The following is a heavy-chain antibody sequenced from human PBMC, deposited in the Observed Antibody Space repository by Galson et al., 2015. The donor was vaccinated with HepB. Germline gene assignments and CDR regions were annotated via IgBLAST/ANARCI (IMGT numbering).Heavy chain of an antibody. J-gene: IGHJ4*02. CDR2: ISSSSSYI. V-gene: IGHV3-21*01. CDR3: ASEIVVVTAIPGVKDY. D-gene: IGHD2-21*02. Sequence: SLRLSCAASGFTFSSYSMNWVRQAPGKGLEWVSSISSSSSYIYYADSVKGRFTISRDNAKNSLYLQMNSLRAEDTAVYYCASEIVVVTAIPGVKDYWGQGTLVTVSS. CDR1: GFTFSSYS.